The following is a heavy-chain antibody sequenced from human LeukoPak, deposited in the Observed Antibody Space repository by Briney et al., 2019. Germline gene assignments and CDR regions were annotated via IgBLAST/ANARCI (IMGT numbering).Heavy chain of an antibody. V-gene: IGHV1-69*04. CDR3: ARDSMVRGVIILLDY. CDR2: IIPILGIA. J-gene: IGHJ4*02. CDR1: GGTFSSHA. D-gene: IGHD3-10*01. Sequence: SVKVSCKASGGTFSSHAISWVRQAPGQGLEWMGRIIPILGIANYAQKFQGRVTITADKSTSTAYMELSSLRSEDTAVYYCARDSMVRGVIILLDYWGQGTLVTVSS.